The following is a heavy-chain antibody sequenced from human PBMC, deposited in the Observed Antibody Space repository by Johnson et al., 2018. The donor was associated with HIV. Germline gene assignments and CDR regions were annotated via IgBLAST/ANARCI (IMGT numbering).Heavy chain of an antibody. D-gene: IGHD1-1*01. Sequence: VQLVESGGGVVRPGGSLRLSCAASGFTFDDYGMNWVRQAPGKGLEWVSGINWNGYRTTYADSVKGRFTISRDNAKNSLSLQMNTLRAEDTALYYCARDWNEAVRAFDIWGQGTMVTVSS. J-gene: IGHJ3*02. CDR2: INWNGYRT. CDR1: GFTFDDYG. V-gene: IGHV3-20*04. CDR3: ARDWNEAVRAFDI.